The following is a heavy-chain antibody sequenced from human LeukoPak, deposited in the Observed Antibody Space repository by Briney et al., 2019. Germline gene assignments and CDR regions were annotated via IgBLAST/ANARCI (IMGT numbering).Heavy chain of an antibody. CDR3: AKDANYYDSSGFFIPFDY. D-gene: IGHD3-22*01. Sequence: HPGGSLRLSCSAPGFAFSRFAMTWVRHLQGKGLAWVPTFSGNGHQTYCGDSVKGRFSVSRDNSKNILYLQMDSLRADDSALYYCAKDANYYDSSGFFIPFDYWGQGTLVTVSS. V-gene: IGHV3-23*01. J-gene: IGHJ4*02. CDR1: GFAFSRFA. CDR2: FSGNGHQT.